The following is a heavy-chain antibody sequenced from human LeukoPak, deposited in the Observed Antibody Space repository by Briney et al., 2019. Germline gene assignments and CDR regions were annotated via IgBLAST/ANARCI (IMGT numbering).Heavy chain of an antibody. V-gene: IGHV1-2*02. CDR3: AREYCYDSSGYYLANWFDP. Sequence: GASVKVSCKASGYTFTGYYKHWVRQAPGQGLEWMGWINPNSGGTNYAQKFQGRVTMTRDTSISTAYMELSRLRSDDTAVYYCAREYCYDSSGYYLANWFDPRGQGTLVTVSS. J-gene: IGHJ5*02. D-gene: IGHD3-22*01. CDR2: INPNSGGT. CDR1: GYTFTGYY.